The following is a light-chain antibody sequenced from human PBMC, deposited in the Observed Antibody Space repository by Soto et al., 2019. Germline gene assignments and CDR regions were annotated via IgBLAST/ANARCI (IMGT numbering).Light chain of an antibody. V-gene: IGKV4-1*01. CDR2: WAS. Sequence: DIVMTQSPDSLAVSLGERATINCKSSQSVLYSLNNKNYLAWYQQKAGQPPKLLIYWASTRESGVPDRFSGSGSGTDFTLTISSLQVEDVAVYYCQQYYSVPYTFGQGTKLEIK. J-gene: IGKJ2*01. CDR3: QQYYSVPYT. CDR1: QSVLYSLNNKNY.